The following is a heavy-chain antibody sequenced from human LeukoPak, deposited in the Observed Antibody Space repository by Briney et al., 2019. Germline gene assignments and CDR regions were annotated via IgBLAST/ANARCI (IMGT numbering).Heavy chain of an antibody. J-gene: IGHJ4*02. CDR1: AGFVSNSNYY. CDR3: ARQTGSGLFILP. CDR2: IYYSGST. D-gene: IGHD3/OR15-3a*01. Sequence: SETLSLTCTVSAGFVSNSNYYWGWIRQPPGKGLEWIGSIYYSGSTYYNPSLESRVTISVDTSKNQFSLRLTSVTAADTAVYYCARQTGSGLFILPGGQGTLVTVSS. V-gene: IGHV4-39*01.